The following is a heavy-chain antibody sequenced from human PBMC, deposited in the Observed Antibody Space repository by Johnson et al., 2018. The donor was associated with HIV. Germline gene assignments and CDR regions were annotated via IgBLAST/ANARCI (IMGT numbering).Heavy chain of an antibody. D-gene: IGHD6-6*01. CDR2: IYSGGST. CDR3: ASTRLGAFDI. V-gene: IGHV3-66*01. J-gene: IGHJ3*02. Sequence: VQLVESGGGLVQPGGSLRLSCAASGFTFSNAWMSWVRQAPGKGLEWVSVIYSGGSTYYADSVKGRFTISRDNSKNTLYLQMNSLRVEDTAVYYCASTRLGAFDIWGQGTMVTVSS. CDR1: GFTFSNAW.